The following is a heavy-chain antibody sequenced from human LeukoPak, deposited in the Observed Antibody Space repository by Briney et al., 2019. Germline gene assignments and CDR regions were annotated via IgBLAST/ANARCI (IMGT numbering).Heavy chain of an antibody. CDR2: IYPGDSDT. CDR1: GYSFTSYW. CDR3: ARRTWSRGYCSSTSCPGNFDY. Sequence: GESLKISCKGSGYSFTSYWIGWVRQMPGKGLEWMGIIYPGDSDTRYSPSFQGQVTISADKFISTAYLQWSSLKASDTAMYYCARRTWSRGYCSSTSCPGNFDYWGQGTLVTASS. D-gene: IGHD2-2*01. V-gene: IGHV5-51*01. J-gene: IGHJ4*02.